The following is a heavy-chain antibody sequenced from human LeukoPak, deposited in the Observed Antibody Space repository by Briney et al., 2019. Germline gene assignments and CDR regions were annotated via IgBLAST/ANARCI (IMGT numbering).Heavy chain of an antibody. D-gene: IGHD2-15*01. J-gene: IGHJ4*02. Sequence: GGSLRLSCVASGFTFSRSWMDWVRQAPGKGLEWVANIKEDGSQTYYVDSAKGRFTISRDNAKNSLYLQMDSLRVEDTAIYYCANSLDYWGRGTLVTVSS. CDR2: IKEDGSQT. V-gene: IGHV3-7*01. CDR3: ANSLDY. CDR1: GFTFSRSW.